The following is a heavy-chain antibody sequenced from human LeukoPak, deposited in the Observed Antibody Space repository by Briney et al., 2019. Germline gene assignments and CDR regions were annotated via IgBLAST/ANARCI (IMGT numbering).Heavy chain of an antibody. CDR1: GFTFDDYG. CDR3: AKEPRGVGSYYFDY. D-gene: IGHD1-26*01. CDR2: ISGSGGST. V-gene: IGHV3-23*01. J-gene: IGHJ4*02. Sequence: PGGSLRLSCAASGFTFDDYGMSWVRQAPGKGLEWVSAISGSGGSTYYADSVKGRFTISRDNSKNTLYLQMNSLRAEDTAVYYCAKEPRGVGSYYFDYWGQGTLVTVSS.